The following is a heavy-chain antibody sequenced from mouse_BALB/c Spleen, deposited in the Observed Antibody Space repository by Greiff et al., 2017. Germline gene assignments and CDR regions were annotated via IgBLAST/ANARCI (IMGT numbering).Heavy chain of an antibody. CDR2: ISYSGST. V-gene: IGHV3-2*02. J-gene: IGHJ4*01. CDR1: GYSITSDYA. D-gene: IGHD2-3*01. CDR3: ARSIYDGYYDAMDY. Sequence: EVQGVESGPGLVKPSQSLSLTCTVTGYSITSDYAWNWIRQFPGNKLEWMGYISYSGSTSYNPSLKSRISITRDTSKNQFFLQLNSVTTEDTATYYCARSIYDGYYDAMDYWGQGTSVTVSS.